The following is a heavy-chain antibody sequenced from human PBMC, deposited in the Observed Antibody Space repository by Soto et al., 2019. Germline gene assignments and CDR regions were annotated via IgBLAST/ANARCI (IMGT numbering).Heavy chain of an antibody. D-gene: IGHD3-10*01. CDR1: GFSLSNYD. Sequence: GGSLRLSCAASGFSLSNYDMHWVRQAPGKGLEWVAVISPDESKIFYADSVKGRFTISRDISKNTLYLQMNSLRAEDTAVYYCARDSGSGSYYTNWFDPWGQGTLVTVSS. J-gene: IGHJ5*02. CDR2: ISPDESKI. V-gene: IGHV3-30-3*01. CDR3: ARDSGSGSYYTNWFDP.